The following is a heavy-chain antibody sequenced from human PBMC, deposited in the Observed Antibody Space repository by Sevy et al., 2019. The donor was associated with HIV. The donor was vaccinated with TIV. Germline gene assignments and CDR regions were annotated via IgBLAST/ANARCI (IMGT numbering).Heavy chain of an antibody. Sequence: GGSLRLSCTASGFTFNIYWMSWVRLLPGKGLEWVATIKPDASGEDYLDSGKGRFTVSREKTKTSLFLQMNSLRVEDTALYYCVRGGGYFDHWGQGTLVTVSS. J-gene: IGHJ4*02. CDR3: VRGGGYFDH. D-gene: IGHD1-26*01. CDR1: GFTFNIYW. V-gene: IGHV3-7*01. CDR2: IKPDASGE.